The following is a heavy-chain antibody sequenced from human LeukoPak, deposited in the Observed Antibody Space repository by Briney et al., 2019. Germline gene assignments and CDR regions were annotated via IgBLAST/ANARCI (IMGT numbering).Heavy chain of an antibody. D-gene: IGHD1-26*01. CDR2: IYYSGST. J-gene: IGHJ4*02. CDR1: GGSISSYY. V-gene: IGHV4-59*01. Sequence: SETLSLTCTVSGGSISSYYWSWIRQPPGKGLELIGYIYYSGSTNYNPSLKSRVTISVDTSKNQFSLKLSSVTAADTAVYYCARDHGIVGATGFGYWGQGTLVTVSS. CDR3: ARDHGIVGATGFGY.